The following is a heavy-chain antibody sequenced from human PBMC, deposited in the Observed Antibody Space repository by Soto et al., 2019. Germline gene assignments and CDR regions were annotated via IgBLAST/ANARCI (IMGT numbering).Heavy chain of an antibody. J-gene: IGHJ4*02. V-gene: IGHV4-39*01. D-gene: IGHD3-22*01. CDR1: GGSISSSSYY. Sequence: XGTLSLTCTASGGSISSSSYYWGRIRQPPGKGLEWIGSIYYSGSTYYNPSLKSRVTISVDTSKNQFSLKLSSVTAADTAVYYCARHGGRLYDSSGYYRFDYWGQGTLVTVSS. CDR3: ARHGGRLYDSSGYYRFDY. CDR2: IYYSGST.